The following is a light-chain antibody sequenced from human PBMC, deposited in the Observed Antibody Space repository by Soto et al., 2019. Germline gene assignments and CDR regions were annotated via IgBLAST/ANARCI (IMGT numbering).Light chain of an antibody. Sequence: IVLTQSPGTLSLSPGESATLSCRASQSVSSSYLAWYQQKPGQAPRLLIYGTSSRATGIPDRFSGSGSGTDFTLTISRLEPEDFAVFYCQQYGVSPWTFGQGTKVDIK. CDR1: QSVSSSY. V-gene: IGKV3-20*01. CDR3: QQYGVSPWT. J-gene: IGKJ1*01. CDR2: GTS.